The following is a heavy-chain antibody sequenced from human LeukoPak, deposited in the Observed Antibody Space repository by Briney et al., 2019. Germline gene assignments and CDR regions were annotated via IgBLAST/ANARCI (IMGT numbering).Heavy chain of an antibody. CDR2: ISYDGSNK. V-gene: IGHV3-30*03. CDR3: ATPSIAHYGSGSYWYFDY. CDR1: GFTFSSYG. Sequence: PGGSLRLSCAASGFTFSSYGIHWVRQAPGKGLEWVAVISYDGSNKYYADSVQGRFTISRDNSQNTLYLLMNSLRAEDTAVYYRATPSIAHYGSGSYWYFDYWGQGTLVTVSS. J-gene: IGHJ4*02. D-gene: IGHD3-10*01.